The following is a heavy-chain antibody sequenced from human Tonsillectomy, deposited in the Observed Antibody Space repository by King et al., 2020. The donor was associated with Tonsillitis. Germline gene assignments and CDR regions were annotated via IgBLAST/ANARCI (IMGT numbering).Heavy chain of an antibody. J-gene: IGHJ4*02. CDR3: ARGRGISPWGGSGSSYFDY. Sequence: VQLQESGPGLVKPAETLSLTCTVSGGSISSYYWSWIRQPPGKGLEWIGYIYYSGSTNYNPSLKSRVIISVNTSKNQFSLKLNSVTAADTAVYYCARGRGISPWGGSGSSYFDYRGQGILVTVSS. V-gene: IGHV4-59*01. CDR1: GGSISSYY. CDR2: IYYSGST. D-gene: IGHD3-10*01.